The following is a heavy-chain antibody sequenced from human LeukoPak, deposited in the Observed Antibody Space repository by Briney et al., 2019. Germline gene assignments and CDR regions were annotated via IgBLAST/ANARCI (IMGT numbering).Heavy chain of an antibody. Sequence: PSQTLSLTCTVSGGSIRTGSYYWSWIRQPAGKELQWIGRIFTSGSTNYNPSLKSRVTISVDTSKNQFSLKLSSVTAADTAVYYCARPSGTYFPFDYWGQGTLVTVSS. CDR2: IFTSGST. CDR3: ARPSGTYFPFDY. D-gene: IGHD1-26*01. CDR1: GGSIRTGSYY. J-gene: IGHJ4*02. V-gene: IGHV4-61*02.